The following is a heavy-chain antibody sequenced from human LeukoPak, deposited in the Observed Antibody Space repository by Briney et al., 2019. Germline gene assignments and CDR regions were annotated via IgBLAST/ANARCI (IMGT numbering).Heavy chain of an antibody. CDR3: ARHSSSWSPREAFDI. CDR1: GGSISSYY. D-gene: IGHD6-13*01. J-gene: IGHJ3*02. Sequence: SETLSLTCTVSGGSISSYYWSWIRQPPGKGLEGIGYIYYSGSTNYNPSLKSRVTISVDTSKNQFSLKLSSVTAADTAVYYCARHSSSWSPREAFDIWGQGTMVTVSS. CDR2: IYYSGST. V-gene: IGHV4-59*01.